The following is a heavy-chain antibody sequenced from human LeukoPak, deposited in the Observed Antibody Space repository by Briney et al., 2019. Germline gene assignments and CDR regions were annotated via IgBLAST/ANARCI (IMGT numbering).Heavy chain of an antibody. CDR1: GYTFTSYY. V-gene: IGHV1-2*02. CDR3: ASENYYDSSDYGMDV. D-gene: IGHD3-22*01. J-gene: IGHJ6*02. Sequence: GASVKVSCKASGYTFTSYYMHWVRQAPGQGLEWMGWINPNSGGTNYAQKFQGRVTMTRDTSISTAYMELSRLRSDDTAVYYCASENYYDSSDYGMDVWGQGTTVTVSS. CDR2: INPNSGGT.